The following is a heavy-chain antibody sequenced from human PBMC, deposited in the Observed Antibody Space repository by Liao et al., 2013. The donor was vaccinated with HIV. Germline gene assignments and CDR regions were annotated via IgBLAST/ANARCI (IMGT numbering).Heavy chain of an antibody. CDR1: GGSISSGSYY. CDR2: IYTSGST. Sequence: QVQLQQWGAGLLKPSQTLSLTCTVSGGSISSGSYYWSWIRQPAGKGLEWIGRIYTSGSTNYNPSLKSRVTISVDTSKNQFSLKLSSVTAADTAVYYCARDSGWYYFDYWGQGTLVTVSS. CDR3: ARDSGWYYFDY. J-gene: IGHJ4*02. D-gene: IGHD6-19*01. V-gene: IGHV4-61*02.